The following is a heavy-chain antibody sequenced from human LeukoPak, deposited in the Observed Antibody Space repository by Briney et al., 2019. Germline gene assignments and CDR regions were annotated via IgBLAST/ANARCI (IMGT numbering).Heavy chain of an antibody. CDR1: GGTFSSYA. D-gene: IGHD3-10*01. J-gene: IGHJ5*02. Sequence: GASVKVSCKASGGTFSSYAISWVRQAPGQGLEWMGGIIPIFGTANYAQKFQGRVTITADESTSTAYMELSSLRSEDTAVYYCAREGTGPYYYGSGSYSSWFAPWGQGTLVTVSS. V-gene: IGHV1-69*01. CDR2: IIPIFGTA. CDR3: AREGTGPYYYGSGSYSSWFAP.